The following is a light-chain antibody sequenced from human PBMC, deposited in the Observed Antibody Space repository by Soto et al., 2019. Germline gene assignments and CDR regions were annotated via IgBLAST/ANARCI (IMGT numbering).Light chain of an antibody. CDR2: DVS. CDR3: SSYTSSITVI. Sequence: QSALTQPASVSGSPGQSITISCTGTSSDVGGYNYVSWYQQHPGKAPKLMIYDVSNRPSGVSNRFSGSKSGNTASLTISGLQAEDEAGYYCSSYTSSITVIFGGGTKLTVL. V-gene: IGLV2-14*01. J-gene: IGLJ2*01. CDR1: SSDVGGYNY.